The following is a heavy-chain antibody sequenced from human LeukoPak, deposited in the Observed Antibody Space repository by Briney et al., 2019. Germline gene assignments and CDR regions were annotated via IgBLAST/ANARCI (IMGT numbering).Heavy chain of an antibody. CDR2: ISSSGSTI. D-gene: IGHD5-24*01. Sequence: GGSLRLSCAASGFTFSSYEMNWVSQAPGKGLEWVSYISSSGSTIYYADSVKGRFTISRDNAKNSLYLQMNSLRAEDTAVYYCARVTPEMATGIDYWGQGTLVTVSS. V-gene: IGHV3-48*03. J-gene: IGHJ4*02. CDR1: GFTFSSYE. CDR3: ARVTPEMATGIDY.